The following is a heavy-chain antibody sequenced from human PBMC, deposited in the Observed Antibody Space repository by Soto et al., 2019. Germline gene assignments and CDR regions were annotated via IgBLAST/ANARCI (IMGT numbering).Heavy chain of an antibody. CDR3: ARDPSYYGSGSYYYFDY. CDR1: GGSMISYY. V-gene: IGHV4-59*12. Sequence: PSETLSLTCTVSGGSMISYYWSWIRQPPGRGLEWIGFIYYADSVKGRFTISRDNAKNSLYLQMSSLRAEDSAVYYCARDPSYYGSGSYYYFDYWGQGALVTVSS. D-gene: IGHD3-10*01. CDR2: IYYA. J-gene: IGHJ4*02.